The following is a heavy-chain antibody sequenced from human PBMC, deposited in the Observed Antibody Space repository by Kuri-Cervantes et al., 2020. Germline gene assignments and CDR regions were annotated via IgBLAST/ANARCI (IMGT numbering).Heavy chain of an antibody. D-gene: IGHD2-2*01. Sequence: GESLKISCAASGFTFSSYGMHWVRQAPGKGLEWVAVISYDGSNKYYADSVKGRFTISRDNSKNTLYLQMNSLRAEDTAVYYCAKGSQYQLLLIWVDYWGQGTLVTVSS. CDR3: AKGSQYQLLLIWVDY. V-gene: IGHV3-30*18. CDR1: GFTFSSYG. CDR2: ISYDGSNK. J-gene: IGHJ4*02.